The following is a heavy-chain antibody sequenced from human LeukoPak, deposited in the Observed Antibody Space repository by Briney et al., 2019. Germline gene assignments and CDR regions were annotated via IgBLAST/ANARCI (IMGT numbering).Heavy chain of an antibody. CDR2: INPNSGGT. CDR3: ARARTDRGSRGPHDI. D-gene: IGHD3-10*01. V-gene: IGHV1-2*02. J-gene: IGHJ3*02. CDR1: GYTFTGYY. Sequence: GASVKVSCKASGYTFTGYYIHWVRQAPGQGLEWMGWINPNSGGTNYAQKFQGRVTMTRDTSISTAYMELSRLRSDDTAVYYCARARTDRGSRGPHDIWGQGTMVTVSS.